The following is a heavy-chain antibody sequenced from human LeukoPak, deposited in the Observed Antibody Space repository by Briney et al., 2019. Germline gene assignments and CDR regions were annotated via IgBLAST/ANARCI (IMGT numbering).Heavy chain of an antibody. J-gene: IGHJ5*02. Sequence: PSETLSLTCTVSGGSINSGNYYWSWIRQPPGKGLEWIGYIYYSGSTNYNPSLESRVSISVDTFKNQFSLRLSSVTAADTAVYYCAGTAMVNNWFDPWGQGTLVTVSS. CDR2: IYYSGST. D-gene: IGHD5-18*01. CDR3: AGTAMVNNWFDP. CDR1: GGSINSGNYY. V-gene: IGHV4-61*01.